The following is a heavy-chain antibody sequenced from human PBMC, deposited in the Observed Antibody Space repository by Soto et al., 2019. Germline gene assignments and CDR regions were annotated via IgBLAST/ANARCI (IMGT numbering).Heavy chain of an antibody. D-gene: IGHD5-18*01. CDR1: GDSLSSYY. CDR2: INHSGST. J-gene: IGHJ4*02. V-gene: IGHV4-34*01. CDR3: ARSVPRRGYSYGYDY. Sequence: SETLSLPCTVSGDSLSSYYWSWIRQPPGKGLEWIGEINHSGSTNYNPSLKSRVTISVDTSKNQFSPKLSSVTAADTAVYYCARSVPRRGYSYGYDYWGQGTLVTVSS.